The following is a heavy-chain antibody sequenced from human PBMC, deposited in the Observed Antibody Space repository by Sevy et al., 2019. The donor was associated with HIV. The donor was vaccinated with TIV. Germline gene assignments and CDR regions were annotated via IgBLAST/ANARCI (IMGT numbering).Heavy chain of an antibody. D-gene: IGHD3-22*01. Sequence: GGSLRLSCAASGFTFSNAWMSWVRQAPGKGLEWVGRIKSKTDGGTTDYASPVKGRFTISIDDSKNTLDRQMNSLKTEDTAVYYCTTGEYYYDSSGYYNEAAYWGQGTLVTVSS. CDR1: GFTFSNAW. V-gene: IGHV3-15*01. J-gene: IGHJ4*02. CDR3: TTGEYYYDSSGYYNEAAY. CDR2: IKSKTDGGTT.